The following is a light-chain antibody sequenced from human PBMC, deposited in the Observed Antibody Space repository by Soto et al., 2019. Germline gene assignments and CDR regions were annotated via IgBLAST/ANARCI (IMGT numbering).Light chain of an antibody. CDR2: SSN. CDR3: AAWDDSLSGVV. CDR1: SSNIGSNS. Sequence: QSVLTQPPSASGTPGQRVTISCSGSSSNIGSNSVNWYQQLPGTAPKLLMNSSNQRPSGVPDRFSGSKTGTSASLAISGRQSEDEADYYCAAWDDSLSGVVFGGGTKLTVL. V-gene: IGLV1-44*01. J-gene: IGLJ2*01.